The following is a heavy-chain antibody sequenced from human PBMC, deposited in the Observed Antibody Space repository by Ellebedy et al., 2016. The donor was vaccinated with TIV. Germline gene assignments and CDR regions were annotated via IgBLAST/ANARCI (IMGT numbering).Heavy chain of an antibody. V-gene: IGHV3-74*01. CDR3: AKDADIRGFGVVFSLDY. CDR2: ISRDGDIR. J-gene: IGHJ4*02. D-gene: IGHD3-3*01. Sequence: GGSLRLSCATSGFTFTYTWMHWIRQAPGKGLEWVSRISRDGDIRGYAEFAKGRFTVSRDNSKNTPYLQMNNLRAEDSAIYYCAKDADIRGFGVVFSLDYWGQGTLVTVSS. CDR1: GFTFTYTW.